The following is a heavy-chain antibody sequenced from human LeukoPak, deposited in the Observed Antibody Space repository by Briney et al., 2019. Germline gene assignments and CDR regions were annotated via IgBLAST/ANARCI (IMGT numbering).Heavy chain of an antibody. V-gene: IGHV4-59*01. CDR3: ARMRYCSGGSCYSRPLNLDY. CDR2: IYYSGST. CDR1: GGSISSYH. D-gene: IGHD2-15*01. Sequence: SETLSLTCTVSGGSISSYHWSWIRQPPGKGLEWIGYIYYSGSTNYNPSLKSRVTISVDTSKNQFSLKLSSVTAADTAVYYCARMRYCSGGSCYSRPLNLDYWGQGTLVTVSS. J-gene: IGHJ4*02.